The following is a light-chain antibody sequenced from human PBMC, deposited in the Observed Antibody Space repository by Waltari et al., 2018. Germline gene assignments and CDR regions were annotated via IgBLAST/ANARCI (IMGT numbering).Light chain of an antibody. V-gene: IGLV2-23*02. CDR1: STDLGTYNV. CDR3: CSFAGNSYV. CDR2: EVR. J-gene: IGLJ1*01. Sequence: QSALTQPASMSGSPGQPITISCTGTSTDLGTYNVVSWYQHHPGKAPKLIIYEVRKRPSGISDRFSGSMSGSTASLTISRLQAEDEAEYYCCSFAGNSYVFGTGTKVTVL.